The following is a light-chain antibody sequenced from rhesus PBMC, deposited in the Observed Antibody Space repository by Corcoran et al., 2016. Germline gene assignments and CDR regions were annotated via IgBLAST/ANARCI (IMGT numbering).Light chain of an antibody. CDR3: QETSNLWT. J-gene: IGKJ1*01. V-gene: IGKV3-31*02. Sequence: EIVMTQSPATLSLSPGETATISCRTSQSVSSKLAWYQQHPGQAPRLLISGASSRATGIPDRFSGSGSGTDLPPTISSLEPEDFAVDYCQETSNLWTFGQGTKVEIK. CDR2: GAS. CDR1: QSVSSK.